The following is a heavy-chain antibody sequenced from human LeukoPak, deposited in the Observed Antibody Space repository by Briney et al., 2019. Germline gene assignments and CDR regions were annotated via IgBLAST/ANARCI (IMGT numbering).Heavy chain of an antibody. Sequence: GSLRLSCAASGFNFVDYNMHWVRHAPAKGLEWVSLITWNGDSTYYADSVEGRFTISRDNSKNSLYLQMNSLRTEDTALYYCAKDKWLRGYYYYYMDVWGKGTTVTVSS. D-gene: IGHD5-12*01. CDR2: ITWNGDST. CDR1: GFNFVDYN. CDR3: AKDKWLRGYYYYYMDV. V-gene: IGHV3-43*01. J-gene: IGHJ6*03.